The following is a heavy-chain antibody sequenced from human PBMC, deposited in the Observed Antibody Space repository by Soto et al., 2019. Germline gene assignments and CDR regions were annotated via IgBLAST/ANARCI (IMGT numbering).Heavy chain of an antibody. J-gene: IGHJ6*02. D-gene: IGHD3-10*02. V-gene: IGHV3-23*01. CDR1: GFTFSSYV. Sequence: EVQLLESGGGLVQPGGSLRISCAASGFTFSSYVMNWVRQAPGKGLEWVSGIRCSGGDTFYADSVKGRFTISRDNSKNTLYLQMNSLGAEDTAVYYCARGPMSPPPNDYGMDVWGQGTTVTVSS. CDR3: ARGPMSPPPNDYGMDV. CDR2: IRCSGGDT.